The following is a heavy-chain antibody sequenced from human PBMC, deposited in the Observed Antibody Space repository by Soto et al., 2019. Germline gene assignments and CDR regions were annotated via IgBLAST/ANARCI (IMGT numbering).Heavy chain of an antibody. D-gene: IGHD3-10*01. V-gene: IGHV4-34*01. CDR1: GGAFSDYY. J-gene: IGHJ6*03. CDR2: INHSGSA. CDR3: AELRAFYYYIDV. Sequence: QVQLQQWGAGLVKPAETLSLTCAVHGGAFSDYYWTWIRQSPGKGLEWIGEINHSGSANHNPSLKGRVAISVDTSNNQFSLRLHSVTAEDTAVYYCAELRAFYYYIDVWGKGTTVTVSS.